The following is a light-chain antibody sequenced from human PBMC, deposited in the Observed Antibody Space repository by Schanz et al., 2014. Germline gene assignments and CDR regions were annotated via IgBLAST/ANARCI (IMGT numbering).Light chain of an antibody. Sequence: QSALTQPASVSGSPGQSITISCTGTSSDVGNYNFVSWYQQHPDTAPKLMIYEVSKRPSGVSNRFSGSKSDVTASLTISGLQAEDEADYYCSSYTSISTRVFGGGTKLTVL. V-gene: IGLV2-14*02. CDR3: SSYTSISTRV. CDR2: EVS. J-gene: IGLJ3*02. CDR1: SSDVGNYNF.